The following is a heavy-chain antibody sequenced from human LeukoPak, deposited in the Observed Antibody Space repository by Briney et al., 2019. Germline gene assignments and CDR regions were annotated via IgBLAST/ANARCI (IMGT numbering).Heavy chain of an antibody. CDR2: ISSSSSYI. D-gene: IGHD1-26*01. J-gene: IGHJ3*02. Sequence: PGGSLRLSCAASGFTFSSYWMSWVRQAPGKGLEWVSSISSSSSYIYYADSVKGRFTISSDNAKHSLYLQMNSLRAEDTAVYYCSRLEGSSAAVAFDIWGQGTTVTVSS. CDR1: GFTFSSYW. V-gene: IGHV3-21*01. CDR3: SRLEGSSAAVAFDI.